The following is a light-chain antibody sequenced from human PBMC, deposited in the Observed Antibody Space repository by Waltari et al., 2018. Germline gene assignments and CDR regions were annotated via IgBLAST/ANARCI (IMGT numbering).Light chain of an antibody. V-gene: IGLV2-14*03. CDR1: TSDVGGYKY. CDR2: DVA. CDR3: TSCTYSGTYV. Sequence: QSALTQPASVSGSPGQSITISCTGTTSDVGGYKYVSWYQQHPGKAPKVLIYDVANRPSGVSNRFSGSKSGNTASLTISGLRSEDEADYYCTSCTYSGTYVFGTGTTVSVL. J-gene: IGLJ1*01.